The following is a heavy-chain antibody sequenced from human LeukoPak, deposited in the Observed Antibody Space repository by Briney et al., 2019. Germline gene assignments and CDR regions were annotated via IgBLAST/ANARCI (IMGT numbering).Heavy chain of an antibody. CDR1: GGSISSTGYY. Sequence: SETLFLTCIVSGGSISSTGYYWGWIRQPPGKGLEWIASISYSGATYYNPSLKSRVTMSVDTSNNQVSLKVSSVTAADTALYYCARTAVAAVNLDYWGQGTLVTVSS. D-gene: IGHD6-19*01. J-gene: IGHJ4*02. CDR2: ISYSGAT. V-gene: IGHV4-39*01. CDR3: ARTAVAAVNLDY.